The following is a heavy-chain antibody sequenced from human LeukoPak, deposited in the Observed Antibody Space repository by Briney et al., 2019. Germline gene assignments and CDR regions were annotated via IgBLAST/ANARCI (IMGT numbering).Heavy chain of an antibody. J-gene: IGHJ3*02. V-gene: IGHV3-30-3*01. Sequence: GGSLRLSCAASGFTFSSYAMSWVRQAPGKGLEWVAVISYDGSNKYYADSVKGRFTISRDNSKNTLYLQMNSLRAEDTAVYYCARDLLMGATTMVGNSLPFAFDIWGQGTMVTVSS. CDR1: GFTFSSYA. D-gene: IGHD1-26*01. CDR3: ARDLLMGATTMVGNSLPFAFDI. CDR2: ISYDGSNK.